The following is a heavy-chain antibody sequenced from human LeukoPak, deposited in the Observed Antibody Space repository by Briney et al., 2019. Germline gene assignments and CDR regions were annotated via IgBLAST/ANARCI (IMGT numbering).Heavy chain of an antibody. Sequence: LSETLSLTCAVSGYSISSGYYWGWIRQPPGKGLEWIGSIYHSGSTYYNPSLKSRVTISVDTSKNQFSLKLSSVTAADTAVYYCARRRGYNYGDDAFDIWGQGTMVTVSS. CDR3: ARRRGYNYGDDAFDI. CDR2: IYHSGST. D-gene: IGHD5-24*01. CDR1: GYSISSGYY. V-gene: IGHV4-38-2*01. J-gene: IGHJ3*02.